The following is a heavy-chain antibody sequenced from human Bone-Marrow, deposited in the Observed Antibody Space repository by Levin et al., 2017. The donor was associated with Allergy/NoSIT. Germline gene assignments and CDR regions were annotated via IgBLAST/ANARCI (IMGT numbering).Heavy chain of an antibody. J-gene: IGHJ6*01. Sequence: AASVKVSCKASGDSFANSALHWVRQAPGQGLEWMGGIIPIFGTPNYEEKFQDRVTITADDSTSTVYMEMRSLTSEDTAVYFCARAITLVGVAETVWGRGTTVIVSS. V-gene: IGHV1-69*13. CDR3: ARAITLVGVAETV. CDR1: GDSFANSA. CDR2: IIPIFGTP. D-gene: IGHD2-15*01.